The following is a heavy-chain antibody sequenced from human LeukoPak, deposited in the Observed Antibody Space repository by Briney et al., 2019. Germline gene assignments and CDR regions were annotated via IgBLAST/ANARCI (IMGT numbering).Heavy chain of an antibody. CDR1: GFTVSSNY. CDR3: ARESGTSCFDY. CDR2: ISYDGSNK. J-gene: IGHJ4*02. V-gene: IGHV3-30-3*01. Sequence: GGSLRLSCAASGFTVSSNYMSWVRQAPGKGLEWVAVISYDGSNKYYADSVKGRFTISRDNSKNTLYLQMNSLRAEDTAVYYCARESGTSCFDYWGQGTLVTVSS. D-gene: IGHD2-2*01.